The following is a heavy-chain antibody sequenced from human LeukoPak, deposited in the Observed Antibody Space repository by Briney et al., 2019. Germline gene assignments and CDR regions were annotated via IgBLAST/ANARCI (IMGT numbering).Heavy chain of an antibody. Sequence: ASVKVSCKASGYTFTSYDINWVRQATGQGLEWMGWMNPNSGNTGYAQKFQGRVTMTRNTSISTAYMELSSLRSEDTAVYYCARVKQQLGHVFGYWGQGTLVTVSS. D-gene: IGHD6-13*01. CDR2: MNPNSGNT. CDR1: GYTFTSYD. J-gene: IGHJ4*02. V-gene: IGHV1-8*01. CDR3: ARVKQQLGHVFGY.